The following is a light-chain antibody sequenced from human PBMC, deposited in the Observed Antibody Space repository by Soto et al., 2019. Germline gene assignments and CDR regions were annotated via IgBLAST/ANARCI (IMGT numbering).Light chain of an antibody. CDR2: GVS. J-gene: IGLJ1*01. Sequence: LTQPASVSGSPGQSITISCTGTISDFVVYNYVSWYQQHPGKAPKIILYGVSNRPSGVSNRFSGSKSGNTASLTISGLQAEDEADYYCSSHTTTSSALQVFGTGTKVTVL. V-gene: IGLV2-14*01. CDR1: ISDFVVYNY. CDR3: SSHTTTSSALQV.